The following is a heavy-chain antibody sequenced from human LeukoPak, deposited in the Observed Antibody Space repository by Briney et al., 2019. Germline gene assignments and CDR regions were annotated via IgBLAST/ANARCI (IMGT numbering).Heavy chain of an antibody. CDR1: GYTFTSYD. CDR3: ARKGSSSFYYYMDV. V-gene: IGHV1-8*01. Sequence: ASVKVSCKASGYTFTSYDINWVRQATGQGLEWMGWMNPNSGNTGYAQEFQGRVTMTRNTSISTAYMELSSLRSEDTAVYYCARKGSSSFYYYMDVWGKGTTVTVSS. J-gene: IGHJ6*03. CDR2: MNPNSGNT.